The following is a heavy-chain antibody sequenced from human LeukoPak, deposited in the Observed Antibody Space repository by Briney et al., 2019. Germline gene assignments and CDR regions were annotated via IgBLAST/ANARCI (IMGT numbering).Heavy chain of an antibody. D-gene: IGHD3-22*01. V-gene: IGHV3-74*01. CDR2: INSDGSST. CDR1: GFTFSSYW. CDR3: ARAGQPTTRPRLFLAYYYYGMDV. J-gene: IGHJ6*02. Sequence: GGSLRLSCAASGFTFSSYWMHWVRQAPGKGLVWVSRINSDGSSTSYADSVKGRFTISRDNAKNTLYLQMNSLRAEDTAVYYCARAGQPTTRPRLFLAYYYYGMDVWGQGTTVTVSS.